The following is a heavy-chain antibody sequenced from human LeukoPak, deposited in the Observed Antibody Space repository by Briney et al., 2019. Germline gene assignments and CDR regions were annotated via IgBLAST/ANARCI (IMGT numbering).Heavy chain of an antibody. CDR3: VTSWVRQPRDV. J-gene: IGHJ4*02. CDR2: ISYDGSNK. CDR1: GFTFSSYG. D-gene: IGHD3-10*01. Sequence: SGGSLRLSCAASGFTFSSYGMHWVRQAPGKGLEWVAVISYDGSNKYYADSVKGRFTISRDNSKNTLYLQMNSLRAEDTAVYYCVTSWVRQPRDVWGQGILVTVSS. V-gene: IGHV3-30*03.